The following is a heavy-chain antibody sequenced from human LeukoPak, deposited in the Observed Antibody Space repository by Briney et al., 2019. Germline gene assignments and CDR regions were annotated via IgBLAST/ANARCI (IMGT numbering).Heavy chain of an antibody. CDR2: MYPNSGNT. Sequence: ASVKVSCKASGYTFTSYDINSVRQATGQGLGWMGWMYPNSGNTGYAQKFQGRVTMTRNTSISTAYMELSSLRSEDTAVYYCARAMAMVRGVIGPYYFDYWGQGTLVTVSS. CDR1: GYTFTSYD. V-gene: IGHV1-8*01. D-gene: IGHD3-10*01. J-gene: IGHJ4*02. CDR3: ARAMAMVRGVIGPYYFDY.